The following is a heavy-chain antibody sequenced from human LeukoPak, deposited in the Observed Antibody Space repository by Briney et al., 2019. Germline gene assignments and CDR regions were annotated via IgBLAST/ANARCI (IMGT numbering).Heavy chain of an antibody. CDR1: GGSISSYY. CDR2: IYTSGST. J-gene: IGHJ5*02. V-gene: IGHV4-4*07. Sequence: SETLSLTCTVSGGSISSYYWSWIGQPAGKGLEWIGRIYTSGSTNYNPSLKSRVTMSVDTSKNQFSLKLSSVTAADTAVYYCARDLGGRYCSSTSCYDQNWFDPWGQGTLVTASS. D-gene: IGHD2-2*01. CDR3: ARDLGGRYCSSTSCYDQNWFDP.